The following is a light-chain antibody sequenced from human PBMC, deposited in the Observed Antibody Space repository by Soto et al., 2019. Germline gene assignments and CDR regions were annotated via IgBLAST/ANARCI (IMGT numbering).Light chain of an antibody. Sequence: QSALTQPASVSGSPGQSITISCTGTSSDVGGYNYVSWYQQHPGKAPKLMIYDVSNRPSGVSNRCSGSKSGNTASLTISGLQVEDEDDYYCSSYTISSTLVFGGGTKLTVL. CDR2: DVS. J-gene: IGLJ2*01. CDR1: SSDVGGYNY. CDR3: SSYTISSTLV. V-gene: IGLV2-14*01.